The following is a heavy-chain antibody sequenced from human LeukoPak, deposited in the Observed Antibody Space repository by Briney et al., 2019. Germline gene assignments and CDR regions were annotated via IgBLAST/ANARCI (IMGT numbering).Heavy chain of an antibody. CDR2: INHSGST. J-gene: IGHJ4*02. CDR1: GGSISSYY. Sequence: SETLSLTXTVSGGSISSYYWSWIRQPPGKGLEWIGEINHSGSTNYNPSLKSRVTISVDTSKNQFSLKLSSVTAADTAVYYCARGQWELTLGYWGQGTLVTVSS. V-gene: IGHV4-34*01. CDR3: ARGQWELTLGY. D-gene: IGHD1-26*01.